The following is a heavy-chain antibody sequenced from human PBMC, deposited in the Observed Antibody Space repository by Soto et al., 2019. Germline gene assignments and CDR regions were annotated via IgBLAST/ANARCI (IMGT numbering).Heavy chain of an antibody. CDR2: VYCSGST. J-gene: IGHJ4*02. CDR3: ARMADGKISSGYFDY. Sequence: QLQLQESGPGLGKPSETLSLTCPVSGGSISSSSYYWGWIRQPPGKGLQWVGSVYCSGSTYYNPSLQSRVTIHVDTSNNQTSLKLSSGTAADTAVYCCARMADGKISSGYFDYWGQGTQVTVSS. D-gene: IGHD1-26*01. V-gene: IGHV4-39*01. CDR1: GGSISSSSYY.